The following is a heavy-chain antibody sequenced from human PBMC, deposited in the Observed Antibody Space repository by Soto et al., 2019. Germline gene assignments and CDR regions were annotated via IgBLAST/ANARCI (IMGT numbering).Heavy chain of an antibody. CDR2: ISGSGGST. V-gene: IGHV3-23*01. D-gene: IGHD1-26*01. CDR3: AKAQVVGATTPFDY. CDR1: GFTFSSYG. J-gene: IGHJ4*02. Sequence: PRGSLRLSCAASGFTFSSYGMGWVRQAPGKGLEWVSAISGSGGSTYYADSVKGRFTISRDNSKNTLYLQMNSPRAEDTAVYYCAKAQVVGATTPFDYWGQGPLVTV.